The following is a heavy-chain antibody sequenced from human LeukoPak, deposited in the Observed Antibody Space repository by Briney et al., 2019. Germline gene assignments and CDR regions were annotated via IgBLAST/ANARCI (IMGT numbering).Heavy chain of an antibody. CDR1: GGSFSGYY. Sequence: PSETLSLTCAVYGGSFSGYYWSWIRQPPGKGLEWIGEINHSGSTNYNPYLKSRVTISVDTSKNQFSLKLTSVTAADTAVYYCTREVRSAWASFDPWGQGTLVIVSS. V-gene: IGHV4-34*01. CDR2: INHSGST. J-gene: IGHJ5*02. D-gene: IGHD1-26*01. CDR3: TREVRSAWASFDP.